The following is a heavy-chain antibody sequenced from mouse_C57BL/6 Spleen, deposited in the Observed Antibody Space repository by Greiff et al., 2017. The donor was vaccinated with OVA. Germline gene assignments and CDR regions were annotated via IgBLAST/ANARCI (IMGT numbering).Heavy chain of an antibody. V-gene: IGHV1-80*01. CDR2: IYPGDGDT. J-gene: IGHJ2*01. CDR1: GYAFSSYW. Sequence: VQLVESGAELVKPGASVKISCKASGYAFSSYWLNWVKQRPGQGLEWIGQIYPGDGDTNYNGKFKGKATLTADKSSSTAYMQLSSLTSEDSAVYFCARDYGSSYPFDYWGQGTTLTVSS. D-gene: IGHD1-1*01. CDR3: ARDYGSSYPFDY.